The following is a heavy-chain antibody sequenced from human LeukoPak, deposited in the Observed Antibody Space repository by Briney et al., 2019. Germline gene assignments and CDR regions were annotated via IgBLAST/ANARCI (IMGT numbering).Heavy chain of an antibody. CDR3: ARHKGYYYDSSGYYYFDY. J-gene: IGHJ4*02. V-gene: IGHV4-59*08. Sequence: SETLSLTCTVSGGSISSYYWSWIRQPPGKGLEWIGYIYYSGSTNYNSSLKSRVTISVDTSKNQFSLKLSSVTAADTAVYYCARHKGYYYDSSGYYYFDYWGQGTLVTVSS. D-gene: IGHD3-22*01. CDR2: IYYSGST. CDR1: GGSISSYY.